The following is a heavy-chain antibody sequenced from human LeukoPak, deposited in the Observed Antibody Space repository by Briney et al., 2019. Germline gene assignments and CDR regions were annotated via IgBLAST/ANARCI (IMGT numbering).Heavy chain of an antibody. CDR3: ARDPHRYYFDY. J-gene: IGHJ4*02. Sequence: ASVKVSCKASGGTFSSYAISWVRQAPGQGLEWMGIINPSGGSTSYAQKFQGRVTMTRDTSTSTVYMELSSLRSEDTAVYYCARDPHRYYFDYWGQGTLVTVSS. V-gene: IGHV1-46*01. CDR1: GGTFSSYA. CDR2: INPSGGST.